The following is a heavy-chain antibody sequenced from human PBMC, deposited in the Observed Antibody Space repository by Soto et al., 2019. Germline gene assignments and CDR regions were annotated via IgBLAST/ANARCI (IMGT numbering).Heavy chain of an antibody. D-gene: IGHD1-26*01. Sequence: RSLSLTCAITGDSVSSNSAGWSWVRQSPSRGLEWLGRTYYRSKWYYEYAVSVRGRITINPDTSKNQYSLQLNSVTPEDTAVYFCARGEQYSGRIFDYWGQGTLVTVS. CDR2: TYYRSKWYY. J-gene: IGHJ4*01. CDR1: GDSVSSNSAG. CDR3: ARGEQYSGRIFDY. V-gene: IGHV6-1*01.